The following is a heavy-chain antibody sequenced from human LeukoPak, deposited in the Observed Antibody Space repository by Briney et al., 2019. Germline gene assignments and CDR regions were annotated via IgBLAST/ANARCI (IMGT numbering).Heavy chain of an antibody. J-gene: IGHJ4*02. Sequence: GGSLRLSCTASGFTFGDYAMHWVRQAPGKGLEWVSLISWDGGSTYYADSVKGRFTISRDNSKNSLYLQMNSLRAEDTALYYCAKDGPSGQVGYWGQGTLVTVSS. CDR2: ISWDGGST. CDR1: GFTFGDYA. V-gene: IGHV3-43D*03. D-gene: IGHD2-15*01. CDR3: AKDGPSGQVGY.